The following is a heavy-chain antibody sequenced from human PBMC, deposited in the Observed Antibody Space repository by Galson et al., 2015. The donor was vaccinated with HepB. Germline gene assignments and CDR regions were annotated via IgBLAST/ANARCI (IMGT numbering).Heavy chain of an antibody. D-gene: IGHD3-9*01. J-gene: IGHJ3*02. V-gene: IGHV3-48*01. CDR1: GFTFSSYS. Sequence: LRLSCSASGFTFSSYSLNWVRQAPGKGLEWVSYISSSSSTIYYADSVKGRFTISRDNAKNSLYLQMNSLRAEDTAVYYCARVANYDILTDDAFDIWGQGTMVTVSS. CDR3: ARVANYDILTDDAFDI. CDR2: ISSSSSTI.